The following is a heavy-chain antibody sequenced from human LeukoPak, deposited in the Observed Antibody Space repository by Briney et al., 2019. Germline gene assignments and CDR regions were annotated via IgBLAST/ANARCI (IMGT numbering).Heavy chain of an antibody. CDR3: GRDRTTVTTFDY. Sequence: GGPLRLSCAAPSFTFSTYTMNWVRQAPGKGLEWVSSISSSSSYIYYADSVKGRFTISSDNAKNSLYLQMNTLRAEDTAVYYGGRDRTTVTTFDYWGQGTLVTVSS. J-gene: IGHJ4*02. CDR1: SFTFSTYT. V-gene: IGHV3-21*01. CDR2: ISSSSSYI. D-gene: IGHD4-17*01.